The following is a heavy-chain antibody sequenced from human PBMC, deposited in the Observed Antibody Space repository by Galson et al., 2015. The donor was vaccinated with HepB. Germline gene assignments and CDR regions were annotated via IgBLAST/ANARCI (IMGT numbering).Heavy chain of an antibody. Sequence: QSGAEVKKPGESLKISCKGSGYSFTSYWIGWVRQMPGKGLEWMGIIYPGDSDTRYSPSFQGQVTISADKSISTAYLQWSSLKASDTAMYYCARFPRGYCSSTSCRSYWYFDLWGRCTLVTVSS. CDR3: ARFPRGYCSSTSCRSYWYFDL. CDR1: GYSFTSYW. J-gene: IGHJ2*01. D-gene: IGHD2-2*01. V-gene: IGHV5-51*01. CDR2: IYPGDSDT.